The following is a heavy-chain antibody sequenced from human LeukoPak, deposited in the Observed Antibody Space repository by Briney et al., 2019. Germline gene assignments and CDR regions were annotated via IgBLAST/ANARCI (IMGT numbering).Heavy chain of an antibody. CDR2: ISYDGSNK. CDR1: GFTFNSYA. D-gene: IGHD3-22*01. Sequence: GGSLRLSCAASGFTFNSYAMHWVRQAPGKGLEWVAVISYDGSNKYYADSVKGRFTISRDNSKNTLYVQMNSLRAEDTAVYYCARAYYDSSGNPDEIDYWGQGTLVTVSS. CDR3: ARAYYDSSGNPDEIDY. J-gene: IGHJ4*02. V-gene: IGHV3-30-3*01.